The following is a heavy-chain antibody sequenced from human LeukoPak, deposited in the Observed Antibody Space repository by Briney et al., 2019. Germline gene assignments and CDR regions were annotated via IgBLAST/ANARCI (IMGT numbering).Heavy chain of an antibody. CDR3: ARELGSGGSCRALDI. D-gene: IGHD2-15*01. V-gene: IGHV1-18*01. J-gene: IGHJ3*02. CDR1: CYTFTNNG. CDR2: ISGYNGNT. Sequence: GASVEVSCKAFCYTFTNNGISWGVQAPGQGRGGGGWISGYNGNTKYAQKLLGRVIMTTDTPTTTVYMELRSLRSDDTAVYYCARELGSGGSCRALDIWGQGTMVTVSS.